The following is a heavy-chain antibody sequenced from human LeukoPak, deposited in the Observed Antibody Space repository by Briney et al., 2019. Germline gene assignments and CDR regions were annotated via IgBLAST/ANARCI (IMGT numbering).Heavy chain of an antibody. V-gene: IGHV3-11*03. J-gene: IGHJ4*02. CDR3: ALGGSGVDY. CDR1: GFTCSDYY. Sequence: GGSLRLSCAASGFTCSDYYMSWIRQAPGKGLEWVSYISSSSSHTNYADSVKGRFTISRDNAKNLLYLQMNSLRVEDTAVYYCALGGSGVDYWGQGTLVTVSS. CDR2: ISSSSSHT. D-gene: IGHD3-10*01.